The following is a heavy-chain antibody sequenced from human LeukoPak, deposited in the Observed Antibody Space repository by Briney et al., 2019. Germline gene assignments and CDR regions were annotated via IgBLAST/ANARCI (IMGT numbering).Heavy chain of an antibody. Sequence: GGSLRLSCAASGFTFSNYGMHWVRQAPGKGLEWVAVISYDGGNKYYADSVKGRFTISRDNSKNTLYLQMNSLRAEDTAVYYCAKGVGIGDLTGDYWGQRTLVTVSS. CDR3: AKGVGIGDLTGDY. D-gene: IGHD3-10*01. CDR2: ISYDGGNK. J-gene: IGHJ4*02. CDR1: GFTFSNYG. V-gene: IGHV3-30*18.